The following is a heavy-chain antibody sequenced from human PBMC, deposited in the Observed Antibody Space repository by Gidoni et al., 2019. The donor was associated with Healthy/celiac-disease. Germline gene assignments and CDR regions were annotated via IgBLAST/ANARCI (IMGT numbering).Heavy chain of an antibody. CDR2: MNPNSGNT. V-gene: IGHV1-8*01. CDR1: GYTFTSYD. CDR3: ASTVPAALNHAFDI. D-gene: IGHD2-2*01. J-gene: IGHJ3*02. Sequence: QVQLVQSGAEVKKPGASVTVSCKASGYTFTSYDINWGRQATGQGLEWMGWMNPNSGNTGYAQKFQGRVTMTRNTSISTAYMELSSLRSEDTAVYYCASTVPAALNHAFDIWGQGTMVTVSS.